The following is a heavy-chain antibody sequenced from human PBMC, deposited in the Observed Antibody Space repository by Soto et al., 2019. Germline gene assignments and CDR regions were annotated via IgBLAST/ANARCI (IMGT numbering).Heavy chain of an antibody. CDR3: ARDGVVVAATSDVNWFDP. CDR2: IIPIFGTA. CDR1: GGTFSSYA. Sequence: QVQLVQSGAEVKKPGSSVKVSCKASGGTFSSYAISWVRQAPGQGLGWVGGIIPIFGTANYAQKFQGRVTITADQSTSPAYMELSSLRSEDTAVYYCARDGVVVAATSDVNWFDPWGQGTLVTVSS. D-gene: IGHD2-15*01. J-gene: IGHJ5*02. V-gene: IGHV1-69*12.